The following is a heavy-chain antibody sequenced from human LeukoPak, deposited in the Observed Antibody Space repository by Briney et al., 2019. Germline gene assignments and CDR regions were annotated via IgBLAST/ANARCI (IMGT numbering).Heavy chain of an antibody. CDR2: IYYSGST. CDR1: GGSISSSSYY. CDR3: ARLERIAVYYFDY. D-gene: IGHD6-19*01. V-gene: IGHV4-39*01. Sequence: SETLSLTCTVPGGSISSSSYYWGCIRQPPGKGLEWIGSIYYSGSTYYNPSLKSRVTISVDTSKNQFSLKLSSVTAEDTAVYYCARLERIAVYYFDYWGQGTLVTVSS. J-gene: IGHJ4*02.